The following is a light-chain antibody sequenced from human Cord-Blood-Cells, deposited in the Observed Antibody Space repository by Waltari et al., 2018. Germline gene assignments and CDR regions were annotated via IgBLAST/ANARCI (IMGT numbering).Light chain of an antibody. CDR2: EVS. CDR3: SSYTSSSTLYV. J-gene: IGLJ1*01. CDR1: SSDVGGYNY. V-gene: IGLV2-14*01. Sequence: QSALTQPASVSGSPGQSLTISGHGTSSDVGGYNYVSWYQQHPGKAPKLMIYEVSNRPSGVSNRFSGSKSGNTASLTISGLQAEDEADYYCSSYTSSSTLYVFGTGTKVTVL.